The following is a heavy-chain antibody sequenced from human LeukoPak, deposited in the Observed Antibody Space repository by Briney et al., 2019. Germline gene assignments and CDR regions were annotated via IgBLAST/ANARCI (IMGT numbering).Heavy chain of an antibody. V-gene: IGHV3-23*01. CDR1: GFTFSSYN. CDR2: IRTNGAGT. J-gene: IGHJ4*02. D-gene: IGHD1-26*01. Sequence: PGGSLRLSCAASGFTFSSYNMNWVRRAPGQGLEWVSTIRTNGAGTYYADSVKGRFTISRDNSKNTLYLQMNSLTGDDTAVYYCAKKWGVGTTTLDYFDYWGQGTLVTVSS. CDR3: AKKWGVGTTTLDYFDY.